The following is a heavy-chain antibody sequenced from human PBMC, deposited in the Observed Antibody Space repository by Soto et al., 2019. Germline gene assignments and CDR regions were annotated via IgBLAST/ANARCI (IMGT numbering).Heavy chain of an antibody. V-gene: IGHV3-64*01. CDR3: ARRARPDFYYMDV. J-gene: IGHJ6*03. CDR2: ISSNGVGT. CDR1: GFTFSSYA. Sequence: PGGSLRLSCAASGFTFSSYAMSWVRPAPGKGLEYVSGISSNGVGTYYANSVQGRFTISRDNSKNTVYLQMGSLRPEDMAVYYCARRARPDFYYMDVWGKGTTVTVSS. D-gene: IGHD6-6*01.